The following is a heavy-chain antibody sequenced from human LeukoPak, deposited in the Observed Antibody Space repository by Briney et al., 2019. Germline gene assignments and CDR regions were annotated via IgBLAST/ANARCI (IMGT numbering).Heavy chain of an antibody. V-gene: IGHV4-59*01. J-gene: IGHJ4*02. Sequence: PSETLSLTCTVSGGSISSYYWSWIRQPPGKGLEWMGYIYYSGSTNYNPSLKSRVTISVDTSKNQFSLKLSSVTAADTAVYYCARGHSGSYIRRQIFDYWGQGTLVTVSS. CDR3: ARGHSGSYIRRQIFDY. CDR2: IYYSGST. CDR1: GGSISSYY. D-gene: IGHD1-26*01.